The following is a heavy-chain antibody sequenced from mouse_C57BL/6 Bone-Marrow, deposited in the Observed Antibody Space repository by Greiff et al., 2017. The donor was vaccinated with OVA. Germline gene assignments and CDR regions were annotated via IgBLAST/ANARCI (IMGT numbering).Heavy chain of an antibody. CDR2: IYPGSGST. Sequence: QVQLQQPGAELVKPGASVKMSCKASGYTFTSYWINWVKQRPGPGLEWIGDIYPGSGSTNYNEKFKSKATLPVDTSSSTAYMQLSSLTSEDSAVYYGARAYDSNYRVYYAMDYWGKGTSVTVSS. J-gene: IGHJ4*01. V-gene: IGHV1-55*01. D-gene: IGHD2-5*01. CDR1: GYTFTSYW. CDR3: ARAYDSNYRVYYAMDY.